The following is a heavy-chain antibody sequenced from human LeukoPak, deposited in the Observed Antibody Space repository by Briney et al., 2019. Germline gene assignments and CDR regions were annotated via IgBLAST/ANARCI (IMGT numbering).Heavy chain of an antibody. Sequence: PGGSLRLSCAASGFTVSSNYMSWVRQAPGKGLEWVANIKEDGSEKDYVDSVKGRLTISRDNAKNPLYLQMNSLRAEDTAIYYCARDWGAAGLWDYWGQGTLVTVSS. V-gene: IGHV3-7*05. J-gene: IGHJ4*02. D-gene: IGHD6-13*01. CDR3: ARDWGAAGLWDY. CDR1: GFTVSSNY. CDR2: IKEDGSEK.